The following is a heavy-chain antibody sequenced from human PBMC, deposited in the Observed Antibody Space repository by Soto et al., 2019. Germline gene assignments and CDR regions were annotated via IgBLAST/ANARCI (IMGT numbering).Heavy chain of an antibody. D-gene: IGHD3-9*01. J-gene: IGHJ6*02. Sequence: VQLLESGGGVVQPGRSLRLSCAASGFTFSTYGIHWVRQAPGKGLDWVAVIWYDASNKYYADSVKGRFTISRDNSKNTLYLQMNSLRAEDTAVYYCARGGDILTGPTNYYGMDVWGQGTTVTVSS. V-gene: IGHV3-33*01. CDR3: ARGGDILTGPTNYYGMDV. CDR1: GFTFSTYG. CDR2: IWYDASNK.